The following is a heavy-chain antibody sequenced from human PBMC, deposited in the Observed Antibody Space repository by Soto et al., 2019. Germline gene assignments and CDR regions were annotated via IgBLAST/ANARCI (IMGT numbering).Heavy chain of an antibody. CDR1: GFTFSSCA. CDR2: VTHDGSLY. Sequence: QVQLVESGGGVVQPGRSLRLSCVASGFTFSSCAMHWVRQVPGKGREWLAVVTHDGSLYPYADSVKGRFSISRDNSRKTLYLQMNSLRPEDTAVYYCVKDRSDTWSFDYWGQGTLVTVSS. V-gene: IGHV3-30*18. J-gene: IGHJ4*02. D-gene: IGHD2-8*02. CDR3: VKDRSDTWSFDY.